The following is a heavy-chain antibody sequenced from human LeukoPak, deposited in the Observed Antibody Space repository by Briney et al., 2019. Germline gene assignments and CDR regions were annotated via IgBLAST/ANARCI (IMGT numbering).Heavy chain of an antibody. J-gene: IGHJ4*02. CDR3: ATSRRITMVRGAYF. V-gene: IGHV1-24*01. Sequence: ASVKVSCKVSGYTLTELSMHWVRQVPGKGLEWMGGFDPEDGETIYAQKFQGRVTMTEDTSTDTAYMELSSLRSEDTAVYYCATSRRITMVRGAYFWGQGTLVTVSS. CDR2: FDPEDGET. CDR1: GYTLTELS. D-gene: IGHD3-10*01.